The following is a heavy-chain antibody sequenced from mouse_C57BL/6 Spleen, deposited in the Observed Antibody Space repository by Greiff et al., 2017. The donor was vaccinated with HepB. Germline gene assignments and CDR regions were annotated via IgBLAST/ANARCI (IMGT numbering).Heavy chain of an antibody. Sequence: QVQLKQSGAELVRPGASVTLSCKASGYTFTDYEMHWVKQTPVHGLEWIGAIDPETGGTAYNQKFKGKAILTADKSSSTAYMELRSLTSEDSAVYYCTRLGGYYFDYWGQGTTLTVSS. V-gene: IGHV1-15*01. J-gene: IGHJ2*01. CDR2: IDPETGGT. CDR1: GYTFTDYE. D-gene: IGHD1-1*02. CDR3: TRLGGYYFDY.